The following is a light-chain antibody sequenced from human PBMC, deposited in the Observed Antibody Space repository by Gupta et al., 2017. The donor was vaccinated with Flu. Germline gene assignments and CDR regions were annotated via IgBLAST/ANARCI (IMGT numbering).Light chain of an antibody. V-gene: IGLV3-19*01. J-gene: IGLJ2*01. Sequence: SSELTQDPAVSVALGQTVRITCQGDSLRSYYASWYQHKPGQAPVLVIYGKNNRPSGIPDRFSGSSSGNTASLTITGAQAEDEADYYCNSRDSSGKWVVFGGGTKLTVL. CDR3: NSRDSSGKWVV. CDR2: GKN. CDR1: SLRSYY.